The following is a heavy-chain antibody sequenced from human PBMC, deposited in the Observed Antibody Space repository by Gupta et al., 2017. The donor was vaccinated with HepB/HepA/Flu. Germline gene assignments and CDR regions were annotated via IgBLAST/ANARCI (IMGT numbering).Heavy chain of an antibody. Sequence: QLQLQESGPGLVKPSETLSLTCTVSGGSISSSSYYWGWIRQPPGKGLEWIGSIYYRGSTYYNPSLKSRVTISVDTSKNQFSLKLSSVTAADTAVYYCARVYDYVWGSYREIDYWGQGTLVTVSS. CDR3: ARVYDYVWGSYREIDY. J-gene: IGHJ4*02. CDR2: IYYRGST. V-gene: IGHV4-39*01. D-gene: IGHD3-16*02. CDR1: GGSISSSSYY.